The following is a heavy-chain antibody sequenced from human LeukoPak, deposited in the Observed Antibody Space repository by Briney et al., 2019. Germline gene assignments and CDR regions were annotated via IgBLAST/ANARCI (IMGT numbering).Heavy chain of an antibody. J-gene: IGHJ3*02. Sequence: SETLFLTCAVSGYSISSGYYWGWIRQPPGKGLEWIGSIYHSGSTYYNPSLKSRVTISVDTSKNQFSLKLSSVTAADTPVYYCASGTTVVTPNAFDIWGQGTMVTVSS. CDR2: IYHSGST. D-gene: IGHD4-23*01. V-gene: IGHV4-38-2*01. CDR1: GYSISSGYY. CDR3: ASGTTVVTPNAFDI.